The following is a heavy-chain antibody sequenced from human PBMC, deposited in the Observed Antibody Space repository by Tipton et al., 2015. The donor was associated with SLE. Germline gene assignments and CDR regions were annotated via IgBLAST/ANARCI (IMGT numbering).Heavy chain of an antibody. CDR1: GGSIGPYY. CDR3: ARHDPHNWNYWFYFDH. D-gene: IGHD1-7*01. J-gene: IGHJ4*02. V-gene: IGHV4-59*08. Sequence: TLSLTCAVSGGSIGPYYWGWIRQPPGKGLEWIGYIYYSGSTNCNPSLKSRLTISVDTSKNQFSLRLTSVTAADTAIYYCARHDPHNWNYWFYFDHWGQGTLVTVSS. CDR2: IYYSGST.